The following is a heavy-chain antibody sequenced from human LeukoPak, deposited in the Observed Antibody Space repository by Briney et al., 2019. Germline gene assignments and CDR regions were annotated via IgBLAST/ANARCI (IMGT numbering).Heavy chain of an antibody. J-gene: IGHJ6*03. CDR1: AYTSPNYG. V-gene: IGHV1-18*01. CDR3: ALPAKGAFFYYYMEV. Sequence: ALVKVSCKASAYTSPNYGITWVRQAPGRGLEWMGWISTYNGNTQYAQKFQGRVTMTTDTPTKTVYMELSNLRSNDTAVYYCALPAKGAFFYYYMEVWGKGTTVTVS. D-gene: IGHD2-2*01. CDR2: ISTYNGNT.